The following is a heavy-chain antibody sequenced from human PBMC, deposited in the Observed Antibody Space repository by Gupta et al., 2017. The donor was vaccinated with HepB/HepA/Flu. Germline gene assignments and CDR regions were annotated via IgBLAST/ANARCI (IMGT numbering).Heavy chain of an antibody. D-gene: IGHD3-22*01. Sequence: QLQLRESCPGLVKPSETLSLTCTVSGGSISSSTYYWGWIRQPPGKGLEWTSSNHDSATTYYKASLKSRFAISIDKSKNPLYLQLGYVSAADTAVYFCARHRWLQDFPYWGQGTLVTVSS. CDR2: NHDSATT. CDR1: GGSISSSTYY. J-gene: IGHJ4*02. CDR3: ARHRWLQDFPY. V-gene: IGHV4-39*01.